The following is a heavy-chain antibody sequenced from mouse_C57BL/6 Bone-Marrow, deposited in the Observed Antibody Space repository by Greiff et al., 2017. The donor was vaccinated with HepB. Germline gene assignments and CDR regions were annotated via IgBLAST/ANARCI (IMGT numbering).Heavy chain of an antibody. J-gene: IGHJ1*03. CDR3: ARDAPTVGFDV. CDR2: SRNKANDYTT. V-gene: IGHV7-1*01. D-gene: IGHD1-1*01. Sequence: EVMLVESGGGLVQSGRSLRLSCATSGFTFSDFYMEWVRQAPGKGLEWIAASRNKANDYTTEYSASVKGRFIVSRDTSQSILYLQMNALRAEDTAIYYCARDAPTVGFDVWGTGTTVTVSS. CDR1: GFTFSDFY.